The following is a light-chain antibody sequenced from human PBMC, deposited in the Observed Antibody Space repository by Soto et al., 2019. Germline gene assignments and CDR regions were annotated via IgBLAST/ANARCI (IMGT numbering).Light chain of an antibody. J-gene: IGKJ5*01. CDR1: QSVGSY. CDR3: QQRSNWPST. CDR2: DAS. Sequence: ETVLTQSPATLSLSPGERATLSCRASQSVGSYLAWYQQKPGQAPRLLISDASNRATGIPARFSGSGSGTDFTLTISRLEPEDFAIYYCQQRSNWPSTFGQGTRLEIK. V-gene: IGKV3-11*01.